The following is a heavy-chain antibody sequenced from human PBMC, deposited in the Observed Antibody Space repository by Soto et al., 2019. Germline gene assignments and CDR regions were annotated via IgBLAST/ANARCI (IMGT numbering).Heavy chain of an antibody. J-gene: IGHJ4*02. CDR3: AKAIHYDFWSGYFFS. CDR1: GFTFSSYA. V-gene: IGHV3-23*01. CDR2: ISGSGGST. D-gene: IGHD3-3*01. Sequence: EVRLLESGGGLVQPGGSLRLSCAASGFTFSSYAMSWVRQAPGKGLEWVSAISGSGGSTYYADSVKGRFTISRDNSKNTLYLQMNSLRAEDTAVYYCAKAIHYDFWSGYFFSWGQGTLVTVSS.